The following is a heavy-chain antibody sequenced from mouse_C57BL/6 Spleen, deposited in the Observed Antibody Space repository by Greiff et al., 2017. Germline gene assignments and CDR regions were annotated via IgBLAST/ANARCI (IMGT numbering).Heavy chain of an antibody. CDR2: INPSSGYT. J-gene: IGHJ4*01. CDR3: ARGEDYGSPYAIDY. V-gene: IGHV1-7*01. Sequence: VQLQQSGAELAKPGASVKLSCKASGYTFTSYWMQWVKQRHGKGLEWIGYINPSSGYTKYNQKFKDKATLTADKSSSTAYMQLSSLTYDESAVYYCARGEDYGSPYAIDYWGQGTSVTVSS. D-gene: IGHD1-1*01. CDR1: GYTFTSYW.